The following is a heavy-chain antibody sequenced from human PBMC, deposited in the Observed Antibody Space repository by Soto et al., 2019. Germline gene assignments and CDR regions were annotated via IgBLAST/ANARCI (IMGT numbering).Heavy chain of an antibody. CDR3: AKDLWGSGSSFDY. D-gene: IGHD3-16*01. J-gene: IGHJ4*02. CDR2: ISYDGSNK. V-gene: IGHV3-30*18. Sequence: SLRLSCAASGFTFSSYGMHWVRQAPGKGLEWVAVISYDGSNKYYADSVKGRFTISRDNSKNTLYLQMNSLRAEDTAVYYCAKDLWGSGSSFDYWGQGTLVTVSS. CDR1: GFTFSSYG.